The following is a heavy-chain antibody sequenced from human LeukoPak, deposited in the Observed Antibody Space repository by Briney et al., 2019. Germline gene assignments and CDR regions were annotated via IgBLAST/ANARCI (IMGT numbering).Heavy chain of an antibody. CDR2: INPNSGGT. Sequence: ASVKVSCKASGYTFTGYYMHWVRQAPGQGLEWMGWINPNSGGTNYAQKFQGRVTMARDTSISTAYMELSRLRSDDTAVYYCAREGDSSGYIFDYWGQGTLVTVSS. D-gene: IGHD3-22*01. J-gene: IGHJ4*02. CDR3: AREGDSSGYIFDY. V-gene: IGHV1-2*02. CDR1: GYTFTGYY.